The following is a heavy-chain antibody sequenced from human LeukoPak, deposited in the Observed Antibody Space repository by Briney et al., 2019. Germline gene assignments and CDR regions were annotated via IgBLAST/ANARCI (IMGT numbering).Heavy chain of an antibody. CDR1: GGTFSSYA. CDR2: IIPIFGTA. D-gene: IGHD6-19*01. J-gene: IGHJ1*01. V-gene: IGHV1-69*13. CDR3: ASSGWYGDVFQH. Sequence: SVKVSCKASGGTFSSYAISWVRQAPGQGLEWMGGIIPIFGTANYAQKFQGRVTITADESTSTAYMELSSLRSEDTAVCYCASSGWYGDVFQHWGQGTLVTVSS.